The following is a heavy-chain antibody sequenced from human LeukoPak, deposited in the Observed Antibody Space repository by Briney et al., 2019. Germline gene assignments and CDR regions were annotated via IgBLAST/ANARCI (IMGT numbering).Heavy chain of an antibody. D-gene: IGHD3-22*01. CDR2: INCNSGDT. V-gene: IGHV1-2*06. CDR3: GRTWIEVWTPDFDY. Sequence: ASVKVSCKASGYTFSAYNIHWVRQAPGHGLEWMGRINCNSGDTKYAQKFQGRLTMTRDTSMSTVYMELSGLRSDDTAVFFCGRTWIEVWTPDFDYWGQGTLVTVSS. CDR1: GYTFSAYN. J-gene: IGHJ4*02.